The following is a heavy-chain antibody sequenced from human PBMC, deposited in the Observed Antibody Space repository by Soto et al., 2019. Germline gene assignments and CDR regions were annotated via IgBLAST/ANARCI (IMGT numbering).Heavy chain of an antibody. J-gene: IGHJ6*02. CDR2: IWYDGSKT. V-gene: IGHV3-33*01. D-gene: IGHD4-17*01. CDR1: GFTFNSYG. CDR3: AREPYGGPYYYYGMDV. Sequence: LRLSCAASGFTFNSYGMNWVRQAPGKGLEWVAVIWYDGSKTYYGDSVKGRFTISRDNSRNTLYLQMNSLRAEDTALYYCAREPYGGPYYYYGMDVWGQGTTVTVSS.